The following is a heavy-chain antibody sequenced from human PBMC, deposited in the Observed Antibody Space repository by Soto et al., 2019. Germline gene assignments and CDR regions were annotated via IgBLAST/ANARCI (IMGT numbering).Heavy chain of an antibody. Sequence: EVQVLESGGGMVQPGGSLGLSCAASGFTFSSYAMSWVRQAPGKGLEWVSGISGSGGRTYYADSVKGRFTISRDNSKNTLYLQMNSLRAEDTAVYYCVRTEGYCSGGTCYQYYFDYWGQGILVTVSS. V-gene: IGHV3-23*01. CDR3: VRTEGYCSGGTCYQYYFDY. CDR1: GFTFSSYA. CDR2: ISGSGGRT. D-gene: IGHD2-15*01. J-gene: IGHJ4*02.